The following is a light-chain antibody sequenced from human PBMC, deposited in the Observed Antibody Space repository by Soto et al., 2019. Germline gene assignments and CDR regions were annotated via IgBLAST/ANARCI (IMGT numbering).Light chain of an antibody. CDR3: LQSYSTPFT. CDR1: QSSSNY. Sequence: DIQMTQSPSSLSASVGDRVTITCRASQSSSNYLNWYQQKPGKAPKLLIYAASNLQSGVPSRFSGSGSGTDFTLTISSLQLEDFATYYCLQSYSTPFTFGPGTKVDIK. CDR2: AAS. J-gene: IGKJ3*01. V-gene: IGKV1-39*01.